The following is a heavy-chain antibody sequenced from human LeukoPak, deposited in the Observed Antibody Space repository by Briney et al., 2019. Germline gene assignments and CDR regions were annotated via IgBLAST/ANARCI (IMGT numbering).Heavy chain of an antibody. D-gene: IGHD2-2*02. CDR3: ARGGGYCSSTSCYTGLIRGWFDP. Sequence: ASVKVSCKASGYTFTSYGISWVRQAPGQGLEWMGWISAYNGNTNYAQKLQGRVTMTTDTSTSTAYMEMRSLRSDDPAVYYCARGGGYCSSTSCYTGLIRGWFDPWGQGTLVTVSS. CDR2: ISAYNGNT. CDR1: GYTFTSYG. V-gene: IGHV1-18*01. J-gene: IGHJ5*02.